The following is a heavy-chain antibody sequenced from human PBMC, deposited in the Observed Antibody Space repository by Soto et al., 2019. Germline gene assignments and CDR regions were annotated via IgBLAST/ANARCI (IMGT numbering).Heavy chain of an antibody. CDR3: ARVSSGSYYVGSRLRGPIDY. CDR2: INHCGST. Sequence: SGALALTRAVYGGSFSGYYLNLFLRPPGKGLKRIGEINHCGSTNYNPSLKSRVTISVDTSKTPFSLKLSSVTAADTAVYYCARVSSGSYYVGSRLRGPIDYWGQGTLVTVSS. J-gene: IGHJ4*02. V-gene: IGHV4-34*01. D-gene: IGHD1-26*01. CDR1: GGSFSGYY.